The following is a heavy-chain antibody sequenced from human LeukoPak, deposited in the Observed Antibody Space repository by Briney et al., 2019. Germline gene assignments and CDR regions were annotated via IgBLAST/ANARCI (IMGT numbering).Heavy chain of an antibody. D-gene: IGHD2-2*01. CDR3: VKDLRGCSSTSCHDYFDY. Sequence: PGRSLRLSCSASGFTFSSYDMYWVRQAPGKGLEYVSGISSNGGSTYYADSVKGRFTISRDNSKDTLYLQMSSLRAEDTAVYYCVKDLRGCSSTSCHDYFDYWGQGTLVTVPS. V-gene: IGHV3-64D*06. CDR1: GFTFSSYD. J-gene: IGHJ4*02. CDR2: ISSNGGST.